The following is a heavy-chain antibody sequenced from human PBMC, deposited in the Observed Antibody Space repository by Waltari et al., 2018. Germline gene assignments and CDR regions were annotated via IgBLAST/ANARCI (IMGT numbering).Heavy chain of an antibody. CDR2: MNPNTGNT. Sequence: QVQLVQSGAEVKKPGASVKVSCKASGYTFTSYDINWVRQATGQGLEWIGWMNPNTGNTGDSQKCQGRFTITRNTSISTAYMELSSLRSEDTAVYYCARGLRYDSWSGPISDYWGQGTLVTVSS. J-gene: IGHJ4*02. CDR1: GYTFTSYD. D-gene: IGHD3-3*01. V-gene: IGHV1-8*03. CDR3: ARGLRYDSWSGPISDY.